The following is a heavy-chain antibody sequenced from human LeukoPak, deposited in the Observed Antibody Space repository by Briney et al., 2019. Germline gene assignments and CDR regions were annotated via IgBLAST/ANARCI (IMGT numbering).Heavy chain of an antibody. Sequence: SETLSLTCTVSGASVSSGPNYWSWIRQSRGEGLEWIGSMHYSGSTNYNPSLKSRVTISADTSKNQFSLRLSSVTAADTAVYYCSMKQFVDYYFDYWGQGTLVTVSS. V-gene: IGHV4-61*01. CDR2: MHYSGST. D-gene: IGHD3/OR15-3a*01. J-gene: IGHJ4*02. CDR3: SMKQFVDYYFDY. CDR1: GASVSSGPNY.